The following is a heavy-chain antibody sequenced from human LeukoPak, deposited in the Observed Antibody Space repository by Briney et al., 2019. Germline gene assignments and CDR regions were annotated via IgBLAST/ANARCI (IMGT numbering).Heavy chain of an antibody. CDR1: GFTFSSYA. CDR3: ARGGGFAATLANYFDY. V-gene: IGHV3-64*01. Sequence: GGSLRLSCAASGFTFSSYAMHWVRQAPGEGLEYVSANSSNGGSTYYANSVKGRFTISRDNSKNTLYLQMGSLRAEDMAVYYCARGGGFAATLANYFDYWGQGTLVTVSS. D-gene: IGHD2-15*01. CDR2: NSSNGGST. J-gene: IGHJ4*02.